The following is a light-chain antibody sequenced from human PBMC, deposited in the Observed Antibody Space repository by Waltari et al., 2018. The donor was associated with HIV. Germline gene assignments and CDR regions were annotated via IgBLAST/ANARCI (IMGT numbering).Light chain of an antibody. Sequence: QSVLTQPPSVSGAPGQRVTISCPGSNSNIGAAYDVHWFQQLPGTAPKIVNYGNKSRPSGVPDRFSGSKAGTSASLAISGLQSEDEADYYCQSYDSSLSGSVFGGGTKLTVL. CDR3: QSYDSSLSGSV. J-gene: IGLJ2*01. CDR2: GNK. V-gene: IGLV1-40*01. CDR1: NSNIGAAYD.